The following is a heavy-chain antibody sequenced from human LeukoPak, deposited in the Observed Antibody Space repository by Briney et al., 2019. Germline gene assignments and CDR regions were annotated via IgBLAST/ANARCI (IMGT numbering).Heavy chain of an antibody. CDR1: GFTFSSYS. D-gene: IGHD3-16*01. V-gene: IGHV3-23*01. Sequence: GGSLRLSCAASGFTFSSYSMNWVRQAPEKGLEWVSSISRSGESTFYADSVRGRFTISRDNSKNTVSLQMESLRAEDTALYYCAKDYAVGSIDFWGQGTLVTVSS. J-gene: IGHJ4*02. CDR3: AKDYAVGSIDF. CDR2: ISRSGEST.